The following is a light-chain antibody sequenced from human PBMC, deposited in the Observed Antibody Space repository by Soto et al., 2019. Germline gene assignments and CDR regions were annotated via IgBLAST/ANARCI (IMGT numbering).Light chain of an antibody. J-gene: IGKJ4*01. CDR2: DAS. V-gene: IGKV3-11*01. CDR1: QSVSSY. CDR3: QQRSNWPPPT. Sequence: EIVLTQSPATLSLSPGESATLSCRASQSVSSYLAWYQQKPGQAPRLLIYDASNRATGIPARFSGSGSGTDFTLTISSLEPEDFAVYYCQQRSNWPPPTFGGGTKVEIK.